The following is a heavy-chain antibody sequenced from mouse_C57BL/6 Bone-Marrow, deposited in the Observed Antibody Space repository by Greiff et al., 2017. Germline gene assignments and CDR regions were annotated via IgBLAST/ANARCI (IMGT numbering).Heavy chain of an antibody. V-gene: IGHV1-81*01. D-gene: IGHD2-3*01. CDR1: GYTFTSYG. CDR2: IYPRSGNT. CDR3: ARWGYCYYYAMDY. Sequence: VQLQQSGAELARPGASVKLSCKASGYTFTSYGISWVKQRTGQGLEWIGEIYPRSGNTYYNEKFKGKATLTADKSSSTAYMELRSLTCEDSAVYFCARWGYCYYYAMDYWGQGTSVTVSS. J-gene: IGHJ4*01.